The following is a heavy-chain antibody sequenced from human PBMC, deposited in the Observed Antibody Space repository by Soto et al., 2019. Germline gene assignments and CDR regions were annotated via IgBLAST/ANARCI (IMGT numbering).Heavy chain of an antibody. Sequence: EVQLLESGGGLVQPGGSLRLSCAASGFTFSSYAMSWVRQAPGKGLEWVSAISDSGGSTYYADSVKGRFTISRDNSKNTLYLQMNSLRAEDTAVYYCAKRGLEYSSSGMDVWGQGTTVTVSS. J-gene: IGHJ6*02. CDR3: AKRGLEYSSSGMDV. CDR1: GFTFSSYA. D-gene: IGHD5-18*01. CDR2: ISDSGGST. V-gene: IGHV3-23*01.